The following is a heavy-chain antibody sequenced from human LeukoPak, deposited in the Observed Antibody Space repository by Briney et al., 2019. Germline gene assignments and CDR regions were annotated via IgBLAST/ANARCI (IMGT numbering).Heavy chain of an antibody. V-gene: IGHV4-34*01. J-gene: IGHJ6*02. CDR1: GGSFSGYY. D-gene: IGHD6-13*01. CDR2: INHSGST. CDR3: ARDGSSWFYYYYYGMDV. Sequence: SETLSLTCAVYGGSFSGYYWSWIRQPPGKGLEWIGEINHSGSTNYNPSLKSRVTISVDTSKNQFSLKLGSVTAADTAVYYCARDGSSWFYYYYYGMDVWGQGTTVTVSS.